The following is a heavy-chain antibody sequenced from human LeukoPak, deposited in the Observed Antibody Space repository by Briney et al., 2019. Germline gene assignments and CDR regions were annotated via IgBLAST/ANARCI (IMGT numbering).Heavy chain of an antibody. CDR2: IKSKTDGGTT. D-gene: IGHD3-22*01. CDR3: TTEGVPVVVQDLDY. J-gene: IGHJ4*02. Sequence: GGSLRLSCAASGFTFSNAWMSWVRQAPGKGLEWAGRIKSKTDGGTTDYAAPVKGRFTISRDDSKNTLYLQMNSLKTEDTAVYYCTTEGVPVVVQDLDYWGQGTLVTVSS. V-gene: IGHV3-15*01. CDR1: GFTFSNAW.